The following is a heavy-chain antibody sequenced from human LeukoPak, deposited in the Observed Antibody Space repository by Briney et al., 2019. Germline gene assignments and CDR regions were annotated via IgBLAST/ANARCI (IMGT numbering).Heavy chain of an antibody. Sequence: GRSLRLSCAASGFTFSGYAMHWVRQAPGKGLEWVAVISYDGSNKYYADSVKGRFTISRDNSKNTLYLQMNSLRAEDTAVYYCAREKEYYYGSGTFDYWGQGTLVTVSS. V-gene: IGHV3-30-3*01. CDR3: AREKEYYYGSGTFDY. CDR2: ISYDGSNK. CDR1: GFTFSGYA. D-gene: IGHD3-10*01. J-gene: IGHJ4*02.